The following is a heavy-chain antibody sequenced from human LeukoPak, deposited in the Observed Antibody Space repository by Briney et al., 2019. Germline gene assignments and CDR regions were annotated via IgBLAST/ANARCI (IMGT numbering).Heavy chain of an antibody. CDR1: GFTFSNYD. CDR2: IGIAGDT. J-gene: IGHJ3*02. Sequence: GGSLRLSCAASGFTFSNYDMHWVRQATGKGLEWVSAIGIAGDTYYPGSVKGRFTISRENVKNSLYLQMNSLRAGDTAVYYCARWRAAADAFDIWGQGTMVTVSS. V-gene: IGHV3-13*01. D-gene: IGHD6-13*01. CDR3: ARWRAAADAFDI.